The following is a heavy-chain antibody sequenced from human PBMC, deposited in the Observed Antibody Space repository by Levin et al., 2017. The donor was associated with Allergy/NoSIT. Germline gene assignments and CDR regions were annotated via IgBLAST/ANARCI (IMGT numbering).Heavy chain of an antibody. CDR1: GFPFSNYA. CDR2: ISDDGSSE. J-gene: IGHJ4*02. D-gene: IGHD1-1*01. Sequence: LSLPCAASGFPFSNYAMHWVRPAPGKGLEWVGVISDDGSSEFYIDSVKGRFTISRDNSKNRLYLQMDSLRAEDTALYYCVREIAEEGTWGQGTLVIVSS. CDR3: VREIAEEGT. V-gene: IGHV3-30-3*01.